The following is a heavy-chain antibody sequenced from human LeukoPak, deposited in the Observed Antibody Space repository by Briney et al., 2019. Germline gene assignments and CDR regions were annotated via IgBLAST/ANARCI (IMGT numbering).Heavy chain of an antibody. CDR3: ATEPSRSYSFDHLDF. CDR2: VVPMFGIR. V-gene: IGHV1-69*04. D-gene: IGHD5-12*01. Sequence: GSSAMVSCKTSGGTFNNYAISWVRQAPGQGLEWMGRVVPMFGIRNYPQTFRGRVNITADKAANTVYMELRSLRAEDTAIYYCATEPSRSYSFDHLDFWGLGTPVTVSS. CDR1: GGTFNNYA. J-gene: IGHJ4*02.